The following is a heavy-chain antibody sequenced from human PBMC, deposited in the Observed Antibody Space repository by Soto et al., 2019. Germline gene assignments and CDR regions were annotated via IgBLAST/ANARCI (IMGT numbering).Heavy chain of an antibody. CDR1: EFTFRSYW. Sequence: EVQLVDSGGGLVQPGGSLRLSCAASEFTFRSYWMHWVRQSPGKGLVWVSRISGDGSSTTYADSVRGRFTISRDNAKNTVYLQMDSLRAEDTAVYYCARDEGDAMVRGYDMWGQGTLVAVSS. D-gene: IGHD3-10*01. CDR3: ARDEGDAMVRGYDM. J-gene: IGHJ4*02. V-gene: IGHV3-74*01. CDR2: ISGDGSST.